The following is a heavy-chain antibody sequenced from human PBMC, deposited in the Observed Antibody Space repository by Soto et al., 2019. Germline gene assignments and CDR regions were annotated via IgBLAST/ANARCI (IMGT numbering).Heavy chain of an antibody. CDR1: GGSISSSSYY. CDR3: ARRRGYDFWSGYWIEYNWSDP. D-gene: IGHD3-3*01. CDR2: IYYSGST. Sequence: SETLSLTCTVSGGSISSSSYYWGWIRQPPGKGLEWIGSIYYSGSTYYNPSLKSRVTISVDTSKNQFSLKLSSVTAADTAVYYCARRRGYDFWSGYWIEYNWSDPWGQGTLVTVSS. V-gene: IGHV4-39*01. J-gene: IGHJ5*02.